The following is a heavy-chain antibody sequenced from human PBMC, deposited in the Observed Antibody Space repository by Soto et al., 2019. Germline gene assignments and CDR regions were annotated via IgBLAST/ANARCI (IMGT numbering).Heavy chain of an antibody. CDR2: ISGSGGST. D-gene: IGHD2-15*01. J-gene: IGHJ6*02. Sequence: GGSLRLSCAASGFTFSSYAMSWVRQAPGKGLEWVSAISGSGGSTYYADSVKGRFTISRDNSKNTLYLQMNSLRAEDTAVYYCAKDACSGGSCYSVYYYGMDVWGQGTTVTVSS. V-gene: IGHV3-23*01. CDR3: AKDACSGGSCYSVYYYGMDV. CDR1: GFTFSSYA.